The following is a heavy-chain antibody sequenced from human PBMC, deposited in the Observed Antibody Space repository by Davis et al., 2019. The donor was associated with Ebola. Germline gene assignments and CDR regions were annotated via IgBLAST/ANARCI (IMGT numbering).Heavy chain of an antibody. J-gene: IGHJ4*02. Sequence: GESLKISCAASGFSFRNAWMTWVRQAPGKGLESVGLIRSTSSGVTTVYAAPVKGRFTVPRDDSKNILYLQMDSLKVEDTAMYYCATDWASGRIWGQGTLVTVSS. D-gene: IGHD1-14*01. CDR2: IRSTSSGVTT. V-gene: IGHV3-15*01. CDR3: ATDWASGRI. CDR1: GFSFRNAW.